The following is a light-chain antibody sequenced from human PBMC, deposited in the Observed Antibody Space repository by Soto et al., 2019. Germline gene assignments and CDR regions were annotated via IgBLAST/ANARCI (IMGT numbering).Light chain of an antibody. Sequence: QSVLTQPPSASGSPGQSVTISCTGTSSDVGGYNYVSWYQQYPGRAPKDMIYEVTKRPSGVPDRFSGSKSGNTASLTVSGLQAEDEADYYCSSYAASNNFYFVFGGGTKVTVL. CDR1: SSDVGGYNY. CDR2: EVT. J-gene: IGLJ3*02. V-gene: IGLV2-8*01. CDR3: SSYAASNNFYFV.